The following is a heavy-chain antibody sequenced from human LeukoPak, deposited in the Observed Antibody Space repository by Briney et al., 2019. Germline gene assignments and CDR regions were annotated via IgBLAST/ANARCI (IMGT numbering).Heavy chain of an antibody. CDR2: IKQDGSEK. CDR3: ARDTYYYGSGSYYSFDY. Sequence: PWGVLRLSCAASGFTFSSYWMSWVRQAPGKGLEWVANIKQDGSEKYYVDSVKGRFTISRDNAKNSLYLQMNSLRAEDTAVYYCARDTYYYGSGSYYSFDYWGQGTLVTVSS. J-gene: IGHJ4*02. V-gene: IGHV3-7*01. CDR1: GFTFSSYW. D-gene: IGHD3-10*01.